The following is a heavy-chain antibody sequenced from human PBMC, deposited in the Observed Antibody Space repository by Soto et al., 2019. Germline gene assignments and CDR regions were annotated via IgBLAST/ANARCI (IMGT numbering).Heavy chain of an antibody. J-gene: IGHJ5*02. CDR3: ARVKRSGLSRDWFDP. V-gene: IGHV3-21*01. Sequence: EVQLVESGGGLVKPGGSLRLSCAASGFTFSSYSMNWVRQAPGKGLEWVSSIRSSSSYIYYADSVKGRFTISRDNAKNSLYLQMNSLRAEEPAVYYCARVKRSGLSRDWFDPWGQGTLVTVSS. CDR2: IRSSSSYI. CDR1: GFTFSSYS. D-gene: IGHD6-19*01.